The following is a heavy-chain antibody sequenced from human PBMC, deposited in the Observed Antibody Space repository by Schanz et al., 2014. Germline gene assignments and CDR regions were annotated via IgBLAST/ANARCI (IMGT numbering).Heavy chain of an antibody. CDR1: GFNFNNYD. CDR2: MNPKTGNT. D-gene: IGHD2-21*01. Sequence: QVQLVQSGAEVKKPGASVKVSCTASGFNFNNYDINWVRQATGQGLEWMGWMNPKTGNTDHAQKFQGRDNMTWDAATSTAYLDLSRLRAENTGVYYCARALKGKVAIVGVMAAQNDYYRDVWGKGTTVTVSS. CDR3: ARALKGKVAIVGVMAAQNDYYRDV. J-gene: IGHJ6*03. V-gene: IGHV1-8*02.